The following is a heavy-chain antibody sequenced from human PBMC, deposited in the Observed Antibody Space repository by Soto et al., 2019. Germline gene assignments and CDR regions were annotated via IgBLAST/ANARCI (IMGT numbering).Heavy chain of an antibody. V-gene: IGHV3-11*01. CDR1: GFTFSNYY. J-gene: IGHJ4*02. Sequence: GGSLRLSCGASGFTFSNYYMSWIRQAPGKGLEWVSYISSTGRTIYYADSVKGRFTVSRDNAQNSLSLKLNSLRVGDTAVYYCARSYSSGWEFDYWGQGTQVTVSS. CDR3: ARSYSSGWEFDY. CDR2: ISSTGRTI. D-gene: IGHD6-19*01.